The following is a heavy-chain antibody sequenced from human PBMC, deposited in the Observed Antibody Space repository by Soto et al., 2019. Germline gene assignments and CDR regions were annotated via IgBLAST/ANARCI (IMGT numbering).Heavy chain of an antibody. D-gene: IGHD4-17*01. Sequence: GGSISIYYWSWIRQPPGKGLEWIGYIYYSGSTNYNPSLKSRVTISVDTSKNQFPLKLSSVTAADTAVYYCARAYGDYVFDYWGQGTLVTVPQ. CDR1: GGSISIYY. CDR2: IYYSGST. CDR3: ARAYGDYVFDY. J-gene: IGHJ4*02. V-gene: IGHV4-59*01.